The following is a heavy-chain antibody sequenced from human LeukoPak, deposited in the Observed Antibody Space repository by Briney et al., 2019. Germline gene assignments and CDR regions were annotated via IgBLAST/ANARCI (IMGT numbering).Heavy chain of an antibody. J-gene: IGHJ4*02. CDR2: INPSGGST. Sequence: ASVKVSCKASGYTFTSYYMHWVRQAPGQGLVWMGIINPSGGSTSYAQKFQGSVTMTRDTSTSTVYMELSSLRSEDTAVYYCARIDPAAYFDYWGQGTLVTVSS. CDR3: ARIDPAAYFDY. CDR1: GYTFTSYY. D-gene: IGHD6-13*01. V-gene: IGHV1-46*03.